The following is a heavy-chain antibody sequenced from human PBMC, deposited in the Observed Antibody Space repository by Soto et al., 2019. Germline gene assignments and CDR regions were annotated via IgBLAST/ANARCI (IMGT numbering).Heavy chain of an antibody. CDR2: IYYSGGT. J-gene: IGHJ4*02. D-gene: IGHD6-13*01. CDR1: CGSISSGGYY. Sequence: SETLSLTCTVSCGSISSGGYYWSWIRQHPGKGPEWIGYIYYSGGTYYNPALKSRVTISADTSKNKFSLKVNSMTAADTAVYYCARYRREAVAGYTLDNWGQGILVTVSS. V-gene: IGHV4-31*03. CDR3: ARYRREAVAGYTLDN.